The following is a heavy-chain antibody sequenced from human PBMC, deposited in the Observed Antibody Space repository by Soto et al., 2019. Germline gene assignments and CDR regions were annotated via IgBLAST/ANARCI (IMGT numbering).Heavy chain of an antibody. V-gene: IGHV1-69*01. Sequence: QGQLVQSGAEVKKPGSSVKVSCKASGGSFRTYAINWVRQAPGQGLEWMGGIIPMLAAPTYAQKFQGRLTITADDSTTTVYMELRSLTSEYTAVYYCARVGPPSPSVIWFFDLWGRGTXXXXS. J-gene: IGHJ2*01. CDR1: GGSFRTYA. CDR2: IIPMLAAP. D-gene: IGHD2-21*01. CDR3: ARVGPPSPSVIWFFDL.